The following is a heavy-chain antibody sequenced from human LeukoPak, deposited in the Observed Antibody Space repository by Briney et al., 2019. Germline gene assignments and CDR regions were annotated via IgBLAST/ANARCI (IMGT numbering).Heavy chain of an antibody. J-gene: IGHJ4*02. CDR3: ARDGHPLLEWLLVDTALDY. CDR2: IKQDGSER. D-gene: IGHD3-3*01. CDR1: GFTFSSYW. Sequence: PGGSLRLSCAASGFTFSSYWMSWVRQAPGKGLEWVANIKQDGSERYYVDSVKGRFTISRDNAKNSLYLQMNSLRAEDTAVYYCARDGHPLLEWLLVDTALDYWGQGTLVTVSS. V-gene: IGHV3-7*01.